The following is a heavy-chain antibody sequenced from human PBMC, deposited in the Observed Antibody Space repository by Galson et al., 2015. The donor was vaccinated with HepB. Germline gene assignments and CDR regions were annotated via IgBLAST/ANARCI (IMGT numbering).Heavy chain of an antibody. D-gene: IGHD4-11*01. CDR3: AREVYSSYVGDAFDV. J-gene: IGHJ3*01. V-gene: IGHV3-21*01. CDR1: GFTFSSHS. Sequence: SLRLSCAASGFTFSSHSMKWVRQAPGKGLEWVSSISGSSDYIYYADSVKGRFTISRDNAKNSLYLRMNSLRAEDTAVYFCAREVYSSYVGDAFDVWGQGTMVTVSS. CDR2: ISGSSDYI.